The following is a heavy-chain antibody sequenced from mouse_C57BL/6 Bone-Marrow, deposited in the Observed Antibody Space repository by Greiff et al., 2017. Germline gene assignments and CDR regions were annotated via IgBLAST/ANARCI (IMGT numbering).Heavy chain of an antibody. J-gene: IGHJ3*01. CDR2: ISSGGSYT. CDR1: GFTFSSYG. CDR3: ARRGVAY. V-gene: IGHV5-6*02. Sequence: EVKLMESGGDLVKPGGSLKLSCAASGFTFSSYGMSWVRQTPDKRLEWVATISSGGSYTYYPDSVKGRFTISRDNAKNTLYLQMSSLKSEDTAMYYCARRGVAYWGRGTLGTVSA.